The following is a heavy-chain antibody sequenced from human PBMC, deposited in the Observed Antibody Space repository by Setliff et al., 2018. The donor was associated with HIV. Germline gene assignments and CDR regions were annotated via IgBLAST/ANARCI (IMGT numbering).Heavy chain of an antibody. CDR1: GYSFTNHY. Sequence: GASVKVSCKPSGYSFTNHYMHWVRQAPGQGLEWMGVINPTGGSTRNTQKFQGRVAMTRDTSTSTVYMELTSLRFDDTAMYYCVRGVQSPPHYSYYYMDVWGEGTMVTVSS. D-gene: IGHD3-3*01. CDR3: VRGVQSPPHYSYYYMDV. CDR2: INPTGGST. V-gene: IGHV1-46*01. J-gene: IGHJ6*03.